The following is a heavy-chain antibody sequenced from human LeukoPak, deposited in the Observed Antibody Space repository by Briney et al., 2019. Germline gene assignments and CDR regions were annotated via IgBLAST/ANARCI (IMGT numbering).Heavy chain of an antibody. CDR3: ARHRTASGAFDI. V-gene: IGHV4-59*08. J-gene: IGHJ3*02. Sequence: GSLRLSCAASGFTFTSYAISWIRQPPGKGLEWIGYIYYSGSTNYNPSLKSRVTISVDTSKNQFSLKLSSVTAADTAVYYCARHRTASGAFDIWGQGTMVTVSS. D-gene: IGHD1/OR15-1a*01. CDR1: GFTFTSYA. CDR2: IYYSGST.